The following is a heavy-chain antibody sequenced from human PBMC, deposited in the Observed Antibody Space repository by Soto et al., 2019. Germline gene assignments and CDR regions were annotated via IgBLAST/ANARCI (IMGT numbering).Heavy chain of an antibody. CDR1: GFTFGDYA. CDR2: IRSKAYGGTT. CDR3: TRMYYYGSGPPMDV. V-gene: IGHV3-49*03. J-gene: IGHJ6*02. Sequence: GGSLRLSCTASGFTFGDYAMSWFRQAPGKGLEWVGFIRSKAYGGTTEYAASVKGRFTISRDDSKSIAYLQMNSLKTEDTAVYYCTRMYYYGSGPPMDVWGQGTTVTVSS. D-gene: IGHD3-10*01.